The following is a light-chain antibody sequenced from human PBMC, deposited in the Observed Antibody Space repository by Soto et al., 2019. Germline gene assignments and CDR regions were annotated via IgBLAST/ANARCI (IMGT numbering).Light chain of an antibody. CDR2: GAS. Sequence: EIVLTQSPGTLSLSPGERATLSCRASQSVSSNSLAWYQQKPGQAPRLLIYGASSRATGIPDRFSGSGSGTDFTLTISRLESEDFAMYYCQQSGDSPLTFAGGTKVDI. CDR3: QQSGDSPLT. J-gene: IGKJ4*01. CDR1: QSVSSNS. V-gene: IGKV3-20*01.